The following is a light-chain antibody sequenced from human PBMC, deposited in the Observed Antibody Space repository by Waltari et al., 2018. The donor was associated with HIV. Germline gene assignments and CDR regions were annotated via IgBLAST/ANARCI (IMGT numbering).Light chain of an antibody. CDR2: GNN. CDR1: SSNIGSNY. V-gene: IGLV1-47*01. Sequence: QSVLTQPPSASGTPGQRVTISCSGSSSNIGSNYVYWYQQLPGTAPKLLIYGNNRRPAGVPGRFSGSKSATSASLAISGLRSEEEADYYCAAWDGSLSGFWVFGGGTKLAVL. J-gene: IGLJ3*02. CDR3: AAWDGSLSGFWV.